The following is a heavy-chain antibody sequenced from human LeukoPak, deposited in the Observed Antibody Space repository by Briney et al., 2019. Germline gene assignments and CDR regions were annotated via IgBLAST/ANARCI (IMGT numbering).Heavy chain of an antibody. CDR3: AKGYCSSTSCYNDY. Sequence: SLRLSCAASGFTFEDYAMNWVRQSPGKGLEWVSGISWSYGPIGYAASVKGRFTISRDNAKNSLYLEMNSLRAEDTALYYCAKGYCSSTSCYNDYWGQGTLVTVSS. V-gene: IGHV3-9*01. CDR2: ISWSYGPI. CDR1: GFTFEDYA. D-gene: IGHD2-2*02. J-gene: IGHJ4*02.